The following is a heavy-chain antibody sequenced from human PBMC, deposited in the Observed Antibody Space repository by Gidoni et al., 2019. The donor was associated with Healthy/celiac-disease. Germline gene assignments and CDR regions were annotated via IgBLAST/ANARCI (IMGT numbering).Heavy chain of an antibody. CDR2: INPSGGST. J-gene: IGHJ5*02. CDR3: ARDGPGYYDFWSGYYGGGHWFDP. V-gene: IGHV1-46*01. Sequence: QVPLVKSGAEVKKPGAPVNVYCQASGYTLTSHDTPWVRQAPGEGREWMGIINPSGGSTSYAQKFQGRVTMTRDTSTSTVYMELSSLRSEDTAVYYCARDGPGYYDFWSGYYGGGHWFDPWGQGTLVTVSS. D-gene: IGHD3-3*01. CDR1: GYTLTSHD.